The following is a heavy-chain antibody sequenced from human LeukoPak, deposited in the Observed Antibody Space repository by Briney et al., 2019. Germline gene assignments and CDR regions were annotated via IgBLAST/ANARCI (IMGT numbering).Heavy chain of an antibody. V-gene: IGHV1-2*02. CDR3: ARGVLRQQLAFLGYYYYYYMDV. CDR1: GYTFTGYY. D-gene: IGHD6-13*01. CDR2: INPNSGGT. J-gene: IGHJ6*03. Sequence: GASVKVSCKASGYTFTGYYMHWVRQAPGQGLEWMGWINPNSGGTNYAQKFQGRVTMTRDTSISTAYMELSRLRSDDTAVYYCARGVLRQQLAFLGYYYYYYMDVWGKGTTVTVSS.